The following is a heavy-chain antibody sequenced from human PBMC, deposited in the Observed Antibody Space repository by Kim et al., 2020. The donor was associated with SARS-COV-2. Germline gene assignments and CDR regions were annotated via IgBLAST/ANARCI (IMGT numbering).Heavy chain of an antibody. CDR3: ARDPILTGYYKGAMVY. V-gene: IGHV3-23*01. Sequence: GGSLRLSCAASGFTFSSYAMSWVRQAPGKGLEWVSAISGSGGSTYYADSVKGRFTISRDNSKNTLYLQMNSLRAEDTAVYYCARDPILTGYYKGAMVYWGQGTLVTVSS. CDR2: ISGSGGST. J-gene: IGHJ4*02. CDR1: GFTFSSYA. D-gene: IGHD3-9*01.